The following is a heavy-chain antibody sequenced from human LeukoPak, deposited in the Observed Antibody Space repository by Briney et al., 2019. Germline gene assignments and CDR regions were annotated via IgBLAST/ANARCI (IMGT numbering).Heavy chain of an antibody. CDR3: AKDSGSYPTGYFDL. D-gene: IGHD1-26*01. CDR1: GFTFSDYA. Sequence: GGSLRLSCAASGFTFSDYAIHWVRQAPGKGLEWVGFIWYDGSNNYHADSVKGRFTISRDNSNNMVYLQMNSLRSEDTAVYYCAKDSGSYPTGYFDLWGRGTLVTVSS. J-gene: IGHJ2*01. V-gene: IGHV3-30*02. CDR2: IWYDGSNN.